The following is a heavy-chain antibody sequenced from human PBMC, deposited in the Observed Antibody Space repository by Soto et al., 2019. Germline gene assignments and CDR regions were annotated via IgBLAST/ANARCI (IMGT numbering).Heavy chain of an antibody. CDR3: ARHGGYYYDSSGAFDI. CDR2: IYPGDSDT. D-gene: IGHD3-22*01. V-gene: IGHV5-51*01. J-gene: IGHJ3*02. CDR1: GYSFTSYW. Sequence: PGESLKISCNGSGYSFTSYWIGWVRQMPGKGLEWMGIIYPGDSDTRYSPSLQGQVTISADKSISTAYLQWSSLKASDTAMYYCARHGGYYYDSSGAFDIWGQGTMVTVSS.